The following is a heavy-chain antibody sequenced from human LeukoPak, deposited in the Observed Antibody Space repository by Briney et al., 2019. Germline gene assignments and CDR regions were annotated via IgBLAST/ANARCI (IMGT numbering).Heavy chain of an antibody. CDR2: IWYDGSNK. CDR3: ARERGDYYYGMDV. CDR1: GVTFSSVG. Sequence: RGSLRVSCAESGVTFSSVGMRWVRQAPGKGLEWVAVIWYDGSNKYYADSVKGRFTISRDNSKNTLYLQMNSLRAEDTAVYYCARERGDYYYGMDVWGKGTTVTVSS. V-gene: IGHV3-33*01. J-gene: IGHJ6*04. D-gene: IGHD4-17*01.